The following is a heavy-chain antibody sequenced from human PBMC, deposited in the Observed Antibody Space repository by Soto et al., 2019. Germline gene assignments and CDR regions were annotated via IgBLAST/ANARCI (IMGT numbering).Heavy chain of an antibody. V-gene: IGHV3-21*01. J-gene: IGHJ5*02. Sequence: PGGSLRLSCAASGFTFSSYSMNWVRQAPGKGLEWVSSISSSSSYIYYADSVKGRFTISRDNAKNSLYLQMNSLRAEDTAVYYCARDPLEAITGTTYDNWFDPWGQGTLVTVSS. CDR2: ISSSSSYI. CDR3: ARDPLEAITGTTYDNWFDP. CDR1: GFTFSSYS. D-gene: IGHD1-7*01.